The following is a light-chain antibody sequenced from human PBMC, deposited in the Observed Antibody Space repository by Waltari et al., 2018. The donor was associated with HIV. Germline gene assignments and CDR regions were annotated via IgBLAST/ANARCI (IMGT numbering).Light chain of an antibody. V-gene: IGKV1-39*01. J-gene: IGKJ3*01. CDR2: AAS. CDR3: QQSFTLPLT. CDR1: QIITSH. Sequence: DIQMTQSPSSLSASVGDRVTLTCRASQIITSHLNWYQQRPGKAPKLLIYAASSLESGVPSRFSGSGSGTYYTLTISSLQPEDFATYYCQQSFTLPLTFGPWTKVDIK.